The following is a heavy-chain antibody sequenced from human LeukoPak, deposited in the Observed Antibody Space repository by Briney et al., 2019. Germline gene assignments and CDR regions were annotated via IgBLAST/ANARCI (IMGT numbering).Heavy chain of an antibody. J-gene: IGHJ4*02. CDR3: ARQRDGYNLVDFGV. D-gene: IGHD5-24*01. CDR1: GGSISNYY. V-gene: IGHV4-59*01. Sequence: SETLSLTCSVSGGSISNYYWNWIRQPPGNGLEWIGNVYYSGKTNYNPSLKSRVIISVDTSQNQFSLKMSSVTAADTAVYYCARQRDGYNLVDFGVWGQGTVVTVSS. CDR2: VYYSGKT.